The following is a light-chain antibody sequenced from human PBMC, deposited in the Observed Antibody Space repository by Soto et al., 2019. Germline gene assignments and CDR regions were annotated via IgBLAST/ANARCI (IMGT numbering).Light chain of an antibody. CDR3: SSYTSSTAYV. V-gene: IGLV2-14*01. CDR1: SSDVGGYNY. CDR2: EVS. J-gene: IGLJ1*01. Sequence: QSVLTPPASVSGSPGRSLTIACAATSSDVGGYNYVSWYQLHPGKAPKLIIYEVSNRPSGVSNRFSGSKSGNTASLTISGLQAEDEADYYCSSYTSSTAYVSGTGPKVTVL.